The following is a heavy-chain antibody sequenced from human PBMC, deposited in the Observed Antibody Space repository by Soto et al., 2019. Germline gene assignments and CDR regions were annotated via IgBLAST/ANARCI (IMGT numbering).Heavy chain of an antibody. CDR3: ARWGNDGSAGERAFDY. Sequence: GGSLRLSCAASGFTVSRNYMSWVRQAPGKGLEWVSVIYSGGSTYYADSVKGRFTISRDNSKNTLYLQMNSLRAEDTAVYYCARWGNDGSAGERAFDYWGKGTLVTVSS. V-gene: IGHV3-53*01. J-gene: IGHJ4*02. CDR1: GFTVSRNY. CDR2: IYSGGST. D-gene: IGHD1-1*01.